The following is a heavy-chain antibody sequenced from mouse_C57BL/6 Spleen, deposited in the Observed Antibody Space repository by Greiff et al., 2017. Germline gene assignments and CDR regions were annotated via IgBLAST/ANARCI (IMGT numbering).Heavy chain of an antibody. V-gene: IGHV5-17*01. CDR2: ISSGSSTI. CDR1: GFTFSDSG. D-gene: IGHD1-1*01. Sequence: EVHLVESGGGLVKPGGSLKLSCAASGFTFSDSGMHWVRQAPEKGLEWVAYISSGSSTIYYADTVKGRFTISRDNAKNTLFLQMTSLRSEDTAMYYCARRGYYGSSYHAMDYWGQGTSVTVSS. J-gene: IGHJ4*01. CDR3: ARRGYYGSSYHAMDY.